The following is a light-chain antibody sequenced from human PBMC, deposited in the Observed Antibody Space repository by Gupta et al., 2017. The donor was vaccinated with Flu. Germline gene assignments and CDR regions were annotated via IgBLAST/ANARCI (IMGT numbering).Light chain of an antibody. CDR2: LGS. V-gene: IGKV2-28*01. CDR1: QSRLHSNGYKY. Sequence: DIVMTQSPLSLTVTPGEPASISCRSSQSRLHSNGYKYLDWYLQKPGQSPQLLLYLGSKRAYGVPHRFSGSGYGTDFTLEISRGEAEDVGVYYCMQALQTPDTFGHGTKVDIK. J-gene: IGKJ3*01. CDR3: MQALQTPDT.